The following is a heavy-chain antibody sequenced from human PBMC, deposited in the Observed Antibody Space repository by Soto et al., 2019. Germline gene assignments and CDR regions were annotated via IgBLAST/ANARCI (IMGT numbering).Heavy chain of an antibody. CDR2: INHSGST. V-gene: IGHV4-34*01. J-gene: IGHJ6*02. CDR1: GGSFSGYY. Sequence: SETLSLTCAVYGGSFSGYYWSWIRQPPGKGLEWIGEINHSGSTNYNPSLKSRVTISVDTSKNQFSLKLSSVTAADTAVYYCARDSGSYYGVSYYYGMDVWGQGTKVTVSS. D-gene: IGHD1-26*01. CDR3: ARDSGSYYGVSYYYGMDV.